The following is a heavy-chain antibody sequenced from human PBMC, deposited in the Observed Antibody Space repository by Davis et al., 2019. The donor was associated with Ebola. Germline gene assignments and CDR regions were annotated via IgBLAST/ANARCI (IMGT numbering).Heavy chain of an antibody. CDR1: GGSFSSSA. CDR3: ARDFYDSSDYPSRYFDL. V-gene: IGHV1-69*13. D-gene: IGHD3-22*01. J-gene: IGHJ2*01. Sequence: SVKVSCKPSGGSFSSSAPNWVRQAPGQGLEWMGGIIPLFGSVTYAQKFQGRLTITAADSTGTAYMELYSLTSEDTAVYYCARDFYDSSDYPSRYFDLWGPGTLVTVSS. CDR2: IIPLFGSV.